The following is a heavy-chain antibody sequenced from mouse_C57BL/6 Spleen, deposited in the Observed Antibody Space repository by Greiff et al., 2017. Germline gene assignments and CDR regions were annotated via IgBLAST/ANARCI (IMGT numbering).Heavy chain of an antibody. CDR2: ISNGGGST. CDR3: ARHDPYDGYYGYLDV. V-gene: IGHV5-12*01. CDR1: GFTFSDYY. Sequence: EVKLVESGGGLVQPGGSLKLSCAASGFTFSDYYMYWVRQTPEKGLEWVAYISNGGGSTYYPDTVKGRFTISRDNAKNTLYLQMSRLKSEDTAMYYCARHDPYDGYYGYLDVWGTGTTVTVSA. D-gene: IGHD2-3*01. J-gene: IGHJ1*03.